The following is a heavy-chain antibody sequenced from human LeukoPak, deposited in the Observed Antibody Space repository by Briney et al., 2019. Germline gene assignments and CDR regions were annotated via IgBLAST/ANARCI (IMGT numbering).Heavy chain of an antibody. CDR1: GFTFSSYW. J-gene: IGHJ6*02. D-gene: IGHD3-16*01. V-gene: IGHV3-7*03. CDR2: INHNGNVN. CDR3: ARGGGLDV. Sequence: KAGGSLRLSCAASGFTFSSYWMNWARQAPGKGLEWVASINHNGNVNYYVDSMKGRFTISRDNAKNSLYLQMSNLRAEDTAVYFCARGGGLDVWGQGATVTVSS.